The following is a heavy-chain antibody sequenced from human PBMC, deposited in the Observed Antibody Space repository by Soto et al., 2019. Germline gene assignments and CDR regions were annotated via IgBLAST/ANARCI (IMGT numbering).Heavy chain of an antibody. CDR3: ARGSKDSYPGSRIFDF. CDR2: ITWNSGSI. D-gene: IGHD2-15*01. J-gene: IGHJ4*02. CDR1: GFTFDDYA. V-gene: IGHV3-9*01. Sequence: SLRLSCAASGFTFDDYAMHWVRQAPGKGLEWVSGITWNSGSIGYADSVKGRFTVSRDNSKNTLYLQMSSLRAEDSAVYYCARGSKDSYPGSRIFDFWGRGTLVTVSS.